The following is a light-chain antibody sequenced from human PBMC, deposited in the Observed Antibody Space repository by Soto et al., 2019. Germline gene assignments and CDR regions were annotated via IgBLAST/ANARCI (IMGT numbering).Light chain of an antibody. CDR2: DVS. CDR3: SSYRSTSALGV. V-gene: IGLV2-14*01. CDR1: SSDVGSYNY. Sequence: QSALTQPASVSGSPGQSITISCTGTSSDVGSYNYVSWYQQHPDKVPKLIIYDVSNRPSGVSNRFSGSKSGNTASLTISGLQAEDEADYYCSSYRSTSALGVFGTGTKLTVL. J-gene: IGLJ1*01.